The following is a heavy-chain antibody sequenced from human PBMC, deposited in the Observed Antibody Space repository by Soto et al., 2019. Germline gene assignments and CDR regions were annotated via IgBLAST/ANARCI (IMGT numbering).Heavy chain of an antibody. CDR2: VNSDGRTT. J-gene: IGHJ4*02. Sequence: GGSLRLSCAASGFTFSSYGMHWVRQAPGKGLEWVSRVNSDGRTTRYADSVKGRFTISRDNAKTTLYLQMDSLRAEETAIYYCARASGMSKIPLAFWGKGTLVNVS. CDR1: GFTFSSYG. CDR3: ARASGMSKIPLAF. V-gene: IGHV3-74*01.